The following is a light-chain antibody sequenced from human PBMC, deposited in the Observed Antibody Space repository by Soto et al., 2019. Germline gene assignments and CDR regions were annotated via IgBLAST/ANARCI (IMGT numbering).Light chain of an antibody. J-gene: IGLJ2*01. CDR3: AAWDDSLNGPV. CDR2: SNR. Sequence: QSVLTQPPSASGTPGQRVTISCSGSSSNIGTYTVDWYQQVPGTAPKLLIYSNRQRPSGVPDRFSGSRSGTSASLAISGLQSEDEADYYCAAWDDSLNGPVFGGGTKLTVL. CDR1: SSNIGTYT. V-gene: IGLV1-44*01.